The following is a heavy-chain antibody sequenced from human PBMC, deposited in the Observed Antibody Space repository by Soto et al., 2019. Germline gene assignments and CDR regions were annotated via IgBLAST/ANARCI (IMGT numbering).Heavy chain of an antibody. V-gene: IGHV3-23*01. CDR3: VKESSGAYYDILSHFDY. CDR1: GFTFSTYA. Sequence: PGGSLRLSCAASGFTFSTYAMNWARQAPGKGQEWVSGISGSGDSTYYADSVKGRFTVSRDNSKNTLYLQMNRLRAEDTAVYYCVKESSGAYYDILSHFDYWGQGTLVTVSS. D-gene: IGHD3-9*01. CDR2: ISGSGDST. J-gene: IGHJ4*02.